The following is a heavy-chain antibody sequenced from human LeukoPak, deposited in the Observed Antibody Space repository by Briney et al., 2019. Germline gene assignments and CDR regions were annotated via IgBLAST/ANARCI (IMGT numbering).Heavy chain of an antibody. CDR1: GYTFTGYY. J-gene: IGHJ5*02. CDR3: ARGASGVYTVTTSWFDP. V-gene: IGHV1-2*02. Sequence: ASVAVSCKASGYTFTGYYMHWVRQAPGQGLEWMGWINPNSGGTNYAQKFQGRLTMTRDTSISTAYMELSRLRSDDTAVYYCARGASGVYTVTTSWFDPWGQGTLVTVSA. CDR2: INPNSGGT. D-gene: IGHD4-17*01.